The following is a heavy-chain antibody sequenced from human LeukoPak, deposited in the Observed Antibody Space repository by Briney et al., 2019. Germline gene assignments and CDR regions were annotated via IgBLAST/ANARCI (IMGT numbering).Heavy chain of an antibody. J-gene: IGHJ4*02. CDR2: IKQEGSEK. Sequence: PGGSLRLSCAASGFTFSSYWMTWVRQAPGKGLEWVANIKQEGSEKNYVDSVKGRFTISRDNAENSLHLQMNSLRAEDTAVYYCARDKKGVWGSYRFFDYWGQGTLVTVSS. CDR3: ARDKKGVWGSYRFFDY. V-gene: IGHV3-7*05. CDR1: GFTFSSYW. D-gene: IGHD3-16*02.